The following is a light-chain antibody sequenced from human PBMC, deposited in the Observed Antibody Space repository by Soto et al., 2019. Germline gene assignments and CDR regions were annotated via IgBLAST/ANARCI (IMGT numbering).Light chain of an antibody. J-gene: IGKJ1*01. CDR2: DAS. CDR3: QQYYNWPRT. CDR1: HSVSSN. Sequence: EGVMTQSPATLSVSPGDSATLSCRASHSVSSNLAWYQQKLGQAPRLLIYDASARATGVPARFSGGGSGTEFTLTSSSLQSEDFAIYYCQQYYNWPRTFGQGTNVEIK. V-gene: IGKV3-15*01.